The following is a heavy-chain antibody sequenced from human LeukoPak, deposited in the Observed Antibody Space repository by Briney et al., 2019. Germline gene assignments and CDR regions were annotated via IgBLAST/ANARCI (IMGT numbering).Heavy chain of an antibody. Sequence: GGSLRLSCAASGFTVSTNYMSWVRQAPGKGLEWVSAISGSGGSTYYADSVKGRFTISRDNSKNTLYLQMNSLRAEDTAVYYCAKEPLGYCSSTSCHWGQGTLVTVSS. J-gene: IGHJ4*02. V-gene: IGHV3-23*01. CDR3: AKEPLGYCSSTSCH. D-gene: IGHD2-2*01. CDR1: GFTVSTNY. CDR2: ISGSGGST.